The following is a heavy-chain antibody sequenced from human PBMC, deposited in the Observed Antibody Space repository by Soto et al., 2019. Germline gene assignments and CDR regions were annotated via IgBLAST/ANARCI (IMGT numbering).Heavy chain of an antibody. Sequence: GESLKISCAASGFTFSNAWMNWVRQAPGKGLEWVGRIKSKTGGVTTDYAAPVKGRFIISREDSKNMLYLQMNSLKTEDTAVYYCTTDFSSGWFFDHWGQGTLVTVSS. V-gene: IGHV3-15*07. D-gene: IGHD6-19*01. CDR2: IKSKTGGVTT. CDR3: TTDFSSGWFFDH. CDR1: GFTFSNAW. J-gene: IGHJ4*01.